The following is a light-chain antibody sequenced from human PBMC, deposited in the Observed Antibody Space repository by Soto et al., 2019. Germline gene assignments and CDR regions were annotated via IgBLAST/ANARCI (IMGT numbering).Light chain of an antibody. CDR3: QSFDSSLSGVV. CDR2: GNN. Sequence: QSVLTQPPSVSGAPGQRVTISCTGSSSNIGATYDVHWYQQFPGTAPKLLIYGNNNRPSGVPDRFSASKSGTSASLAITGLQAEDEADYYCQSFDSSLSGVVFGGGTKLTVL. V-gene: IGLV1-40*01. CDR1: SSNIGATYD. J-gene: IGLJ2*01.